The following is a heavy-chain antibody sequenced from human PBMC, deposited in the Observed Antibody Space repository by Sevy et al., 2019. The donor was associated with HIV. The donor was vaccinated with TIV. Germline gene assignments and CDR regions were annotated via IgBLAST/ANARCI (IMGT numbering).Heavy chain of an antibody. D-gene: IGHD6-13*01. V-gene: IGHV3-11*01. CDR3: ARVGLAASGGGFGAFDM. CDR1: GFSFSDYY. Sequence: GGSLRLSCAASGFSFSDYYMTWIRQAPGKGLEWVSYISGSTNAIFYADSVKGRFIISRDNTKKSLYLRMNTLRAEDRAVYYCARVGLAASGGGFGAFDMWGQGTMVTVSS. CDR2: ISGSTNAI. J-gene: IGHJ3*02.